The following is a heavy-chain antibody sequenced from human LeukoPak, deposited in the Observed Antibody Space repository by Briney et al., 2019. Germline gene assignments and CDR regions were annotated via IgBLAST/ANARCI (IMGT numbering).Heavy chain of an antibody. D-gene: IGHD3-16*02. J-gene: IGHJ5*02. CDR1: GHTFTSYD. Sequence: ASVKVSCKASGHTFTSYDINWVRQATGQGLEWMGWMNPNTGNTGSAQRFQGRVTMTRDTSISTAYMELSSLRSEDTAVYYCARGPLVRLPSSFDPWGQGTLVTVSS. CDR2: MNPNTGNT. V-gene: IGHV1-8*01. CDR3: ARGPLVRLPSSFDP.